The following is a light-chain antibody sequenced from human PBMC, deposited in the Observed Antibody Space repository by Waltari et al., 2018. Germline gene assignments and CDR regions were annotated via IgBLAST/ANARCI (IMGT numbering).Light chain of an antibody. J-gene: IGKJ3*01. CDR1: QSISSY. Sequence: DIQMTQSPSSLSASVGDRVTLTCRASQSISSYLNWYQQKPGKAPKLLSYAASSLQSGVPSRFSGSGSGTDFTLTISSLQPEDFATYYCQQSYSTPFTFGPGTKVDIK. CDR2: AAS. CDR3: QQSYSTPFT. V-gene: IGKV1-39*01.